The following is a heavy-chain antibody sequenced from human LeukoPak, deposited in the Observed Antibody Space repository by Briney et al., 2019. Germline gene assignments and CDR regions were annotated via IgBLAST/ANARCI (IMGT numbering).Heavy chain of an antibody. CDR1: EFTFRRYW. CDR2: IKQDGREI. CDR3: ARSYSRFDY. V-gene: IGHV3-7*01. D-gene: IGHD6-13*01. Sequence: GGSLRLSCVASEFTFRRYWMSCVRQAPGGGLEWVANIKQDGREIYYVDSVKGRFTISRDNAKKSLYLQMNSLRAEDTAVYYCARSYSRFDYWGQGTLVTVSS. J-gene: IGHJ4*02.